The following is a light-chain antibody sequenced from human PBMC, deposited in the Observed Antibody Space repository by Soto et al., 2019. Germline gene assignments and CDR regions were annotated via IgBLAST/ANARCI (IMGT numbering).Light chain of an antibody. CDR1: QAISSS. CDR3: QQTNSFPLT. V-gene: IGKV1-12*01. CDR2: TAS. J-gene: IGKJ4*01. Sequence: DIQMTQSPSSVSASVGHRVTITCRASQAISSSLAWYQQTPGKAPKLLIYTASSLQSGVPSRFSGSGSGTDFTLTISSLQPEDFATYYWQQTNSFPLTFGGGTKVEIK.